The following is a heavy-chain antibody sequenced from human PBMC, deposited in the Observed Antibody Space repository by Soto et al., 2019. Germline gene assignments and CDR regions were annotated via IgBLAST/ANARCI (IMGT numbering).Heavy chain of an antibody. Sequence: SGPTLVNPTQTLTLTCTFSGFSLNTGGVGVGWIRPPPGKALESLGLIYWNDDQRYSPSLKSRLTITKDTYRNQMVLTMTNLDPVDTATYYCARDTSGCRWLPDVWGQGTTVTVSS. D-gene: IGHD2-8*01. J-gene: IGHJ6*02. CDR2: IYWNDDQ. CDR1: GFSLNTGGVG. V-gene: IGHV2-5*01. CDR3: ARDTSGCRWLPDV.